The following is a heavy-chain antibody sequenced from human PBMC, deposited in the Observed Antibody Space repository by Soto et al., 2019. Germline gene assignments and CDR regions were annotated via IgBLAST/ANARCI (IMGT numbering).Heavy chain of an antibody. CDR3: ARAATYSSGWYFDY. CDR1: GGAFSSYA. CDR2: IIPIFGTA. D-gene: IGHD6-19*01. J-gene: IGHJ4*02. V-gene: IGHV1-69*13. Sequence: SVKVSCKSSGGAFSSYAISCVRQAHGQGLEWMGGIIPIFGTANYAQKFQGRVTITADESTSTAYMELSSLRSEDTAVYYCARAATYSSGWYFDYWGQGTLVTVSA.